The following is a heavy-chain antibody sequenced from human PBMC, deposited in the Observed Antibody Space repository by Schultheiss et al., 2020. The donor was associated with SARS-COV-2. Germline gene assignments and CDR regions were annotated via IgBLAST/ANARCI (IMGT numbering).Heavy chain of an antibody. J-gene: IGHJ4*02. D-gene: IGHD3-16*01. CDR2: IYYSGST. CDR1: GGSVSSGSYY. CDR3: ARAQGLGGFDY. V-gene: IGHV4-61*01. Sequence: SETLSLTCTVSGGSVSSGSYYWSWIRQPPGKGLEWIGYIYYSGSTNYNPSLKSRVTISVDTSKNQFSLKLSSVTAADTAVYYCARAQGLGGFDYWGQGTLDTVSS.